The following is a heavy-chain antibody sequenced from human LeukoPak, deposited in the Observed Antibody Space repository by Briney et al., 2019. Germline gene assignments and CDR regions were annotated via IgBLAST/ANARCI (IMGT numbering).Heavy chain of an antibody. CDR2: IDNTEST. D-gene: IGHD5-12*01. V-gene: IGHV4-4*02. Sequence: SGTLSLTCAVSGGSISSSNWWSWVRQPPGKGLECIGYIDNTESTNYNPSLKSRVTISVDKSKNHFSLKLSSVTAADTAVYYCARMTYDPHGVDVWGKGTTVSVSS. J-gene: IGHJ6*04. CDR3: ARMTYDPHGVDV. CDR1: GGSISSSNW.